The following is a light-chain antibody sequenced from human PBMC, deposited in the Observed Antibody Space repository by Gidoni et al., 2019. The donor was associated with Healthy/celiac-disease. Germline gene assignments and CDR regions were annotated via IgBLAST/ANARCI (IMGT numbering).Light chain of an antibody. J-gene: IGKJ1*01. V-gene: IGKV3-15*01. CDR3: QQDNNWPPT. CDR1: QSVSSN. Sequence: EIVLTQSPATLSVSPGESATLSCRASQSVSSNLAWYQQKPGQAPRLLIYGASPRATGIPARFSGSGSGTECTLTISSLQSEDFAVYYCQQDNNWPPTFXXXTKVEIK. CDR2: GAS.